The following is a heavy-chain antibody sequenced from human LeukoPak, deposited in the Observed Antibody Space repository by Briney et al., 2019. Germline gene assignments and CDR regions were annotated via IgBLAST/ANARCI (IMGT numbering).Heavy chain of an antibody. CDR1: GGTFSSYA. J-gene: IGHJ4*02. CDR2: IITILGIA. CDR3: ARDHLRDYGSGSYYTVD. D-gene: IGHD3-10*01. Sequence: SVKVSCKASGGTFSSYAISWVRQAPGQGLEWMGRIITILGIANYAQKFQGKVTITADKSTSTAYMELSSLRSEDTAVYYCARDHLRDYGSGSYYTVDWGQGTLVTVSS. V-gene: IGHV1-69*04.